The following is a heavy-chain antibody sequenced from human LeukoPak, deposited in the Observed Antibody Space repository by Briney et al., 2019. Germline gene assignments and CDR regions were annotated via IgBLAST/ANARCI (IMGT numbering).Heavy chain of an antibody. Sequence: SETLSLTCTVSGGSISSYYWSWIRQPPGKGLEWIGYIYYSGSTNYNPSLKSRVTISVDTSKNQFSLKLSSVTAADTAVYYCARLGIRSSFDWLLGLFDPWGQGTLVTVSS. CDR1: GGSISSYY. V-gene: IGHV4-59*08. CDR2: IYYSGST. J-gene: IGHJ5*02. CDR3: ARLGIRSSFDWLLGLFDP. D-gene: IGHD3-9*01.